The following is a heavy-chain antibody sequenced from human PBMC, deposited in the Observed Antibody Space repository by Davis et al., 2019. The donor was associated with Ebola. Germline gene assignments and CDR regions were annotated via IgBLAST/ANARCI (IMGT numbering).Heavy chain of an antibody. Sequence: MPSETLSLSCAVSGGTIISGNWWSWVRQPPGKGLEWIGEIYHGGITKHNPSLRGRVTISVDKSKNKISLSLNSVTAADTAVYYCARDYYDSSGYLWYFDLWGRGTLVTVSS. CDR1: GGTIISGNW. J-gene: IGHJ2*01. V-gene: IGHV4-4*02. D-gene: IGHD3-22*01. CDR3: ARDYYDSSGYLWYFDL. CDR2: IYHGGIT.